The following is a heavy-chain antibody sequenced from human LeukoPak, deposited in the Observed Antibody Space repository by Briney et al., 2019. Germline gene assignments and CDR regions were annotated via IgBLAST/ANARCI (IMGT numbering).Heavy chain of an antibody. J-gene: IGHJ6*03. CDR1: GYSFTNYW. D-gene: IGHD5-18*01. Sequence: GESLKISCKGSGYSFTNYWIGWVRQMPGKGLEWMGIIYPGDSDTRYSPSFQGQVTISADKSISTAYLQWSSLKASDTAMYYCARQGIQPIVRYYYYYMDVWGKGTTVTVSS. V-gene: IGHV5-51*01. CDR3: ARQGIQPIVRYYYYYMDV. CDR2: IYPGDSDT.